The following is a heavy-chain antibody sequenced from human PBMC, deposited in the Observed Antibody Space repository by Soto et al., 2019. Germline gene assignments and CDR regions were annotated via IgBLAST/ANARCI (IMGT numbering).Heavy chain of an antibody. CDR3: TRDASRDSSARGWFDP. J-gene: IGHJ5*02. CDR2: ISSNSAYI. CDR1: GFTFRSFT. D-gene: IGHD6-13*01. Sequence: EVQLVESGGGLVKPGGSLRLSCAASGFTFRSFTMNWVRQAPGKGLEWVSTISSNSAYIYYTDALRGRFTISRDNAKNSLPLQMNSLRAEDTAVYYCTRDASRDSSARGWFDPWGSGTLVTVSS. V-gene: IGHV3-21*02.